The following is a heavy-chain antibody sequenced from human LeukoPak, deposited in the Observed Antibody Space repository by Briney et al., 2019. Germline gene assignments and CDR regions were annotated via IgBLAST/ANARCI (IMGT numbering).Heavy chain of an antibody. CDR3: ARDDIVVVPAAAYYYYYYMDV. D-gene: IGHD2-2*01. Sequence: PSETLSLTCTVSGGSISSYYWSWIRQPAGKGLEWIGRIYTSGSTNYNPSLKSRVTMSVDTSKNQFSLKLSSVTAADTAVYYCARDDIVVVPAAAYYYYYYMDVWGKGTTVTVSS. J-gene: IGHJ6*03. CDR1: GGSISSYY. V-gene: IGHV4-4*07. CDR2: IYTSGST.